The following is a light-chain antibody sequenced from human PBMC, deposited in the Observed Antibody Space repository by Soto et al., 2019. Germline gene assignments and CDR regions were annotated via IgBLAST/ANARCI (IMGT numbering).Light chain of an antibody. J-gene: IGKJ3*01. V-gene: IGKV1-27*01. Sequence: DIQMTQSPSSLSASVGDRVTITCRASQGISDYLAWYQQKPGKIPKLLIYGASTLQSGVPSRFSGSGSGTDFTLTISSLQPEAVATYYCQKYNTAPIFTFGPGTKVDIK. CDR2: GAS. CDR1: QGISDY. CDR3: QKYNTAPIFT.